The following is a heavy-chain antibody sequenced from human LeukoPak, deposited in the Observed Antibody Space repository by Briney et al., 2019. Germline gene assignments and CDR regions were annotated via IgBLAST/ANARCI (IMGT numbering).Heavy chain of an antibody. CDR1: GYNFISYY. D-gene: IGHD2-8*01. Sequence: ASVKVSCKASGYNFISYYMHWVRQAPGQGLEWMGIINPSGGSTSYAQKFQDRVTMTRDTSTSTVYMELSSLKSEDKAVYYCAREDVVLVDAVRYQYYGMDVWGQGTTVTVSS. J-gene: IGHJ6*02. CDR2: INPSGGST. CDR3: AREDVVLVDAVRYQYYGMDV. V-gene: IGHV1-46*01.